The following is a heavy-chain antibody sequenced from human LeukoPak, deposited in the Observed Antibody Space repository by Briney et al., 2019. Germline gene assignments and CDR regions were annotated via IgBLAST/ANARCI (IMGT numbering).Heavy chain of an antibody. V-gene: IGHV3-74*01. CDR3: ARGDCSSTSCPKLHYYYYGMDV. CDR1: GFTFSSYW. J-gene: IGHJ6*02. D-gene: IGHD2-2*01. Sequence: GSLRLSCAASGFTFSSYWMHWVRQAPGKGLVWVSRINSDGSSTSYADSVKGRFTISRDNPKNTLYLQMNSLRAEDTAVYYCARGDCSSTSCPKLHYYYYGMDVWGQGTTVTVSS. CDR2: INSDGSST.